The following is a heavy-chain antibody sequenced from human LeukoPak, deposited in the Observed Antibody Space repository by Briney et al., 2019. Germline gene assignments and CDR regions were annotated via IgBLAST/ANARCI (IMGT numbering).Heavy chain of an antibody. J-gene: IGHJ4*02. Sequence: PGGSLRLSCAASGFTFSTYWMHWVRQAPGKGLVWVSRITSDGSVTIYGDGSGTTYADSVKGRFTISRDYARNTLYLQMDSLRAEDTAVYYCAREAYSSDWYGPDYWGQGTLVTVSA. D-gene: IGHD6-13*01. CDR2: ITSDGSVTIYGDGSGT. CDR3: AREAYSSDWYGPDY. CDR1: GFTFSTYW. V-gene: IGHV3-74*01.